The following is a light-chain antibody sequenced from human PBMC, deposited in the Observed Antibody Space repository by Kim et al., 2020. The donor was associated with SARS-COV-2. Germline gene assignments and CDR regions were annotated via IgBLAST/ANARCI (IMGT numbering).Light chain of an antibody. CDR3: AAWDDNLSGLL. CDR2: RKN. V-gene: IGLV1-47*01. J-gene: IGLJ2*01. Sequence: SVTSACSGRTSNIGSNYVYWNQQLPGTAPKLLIYRKNQLPSGVPDRFSCSKSGTSASLAISVLRSEDEADYYCAAWDDNLSGLLFGGVTHLTVL. CDR1: TSNIGSNY.